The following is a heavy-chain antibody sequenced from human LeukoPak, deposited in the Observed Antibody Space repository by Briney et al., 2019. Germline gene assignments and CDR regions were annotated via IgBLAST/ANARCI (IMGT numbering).Heavy chain of an antibody. D-gene: IGHD3-10*01. CDR3: DRGAGSGSFHFDY. J-gene: IGHJ4*02. V-gene: IGHV4-30-2*01. Sequence: SQTLSLTCAVSGGSISSGGYSWSWIRQPPGKGLEWIGYIYHSGSTYYNPSLKSRVTISVDRSKNQFSLKLSSVTAADTAVYYCDRGAGSGSFHFDYWGQGTLVTVSS. CDR2: IYHSGST. CDR1: GGSISSGGYS.